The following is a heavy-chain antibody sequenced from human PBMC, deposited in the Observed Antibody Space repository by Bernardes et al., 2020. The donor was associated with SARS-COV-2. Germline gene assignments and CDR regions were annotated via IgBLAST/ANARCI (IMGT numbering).Heavy chain of an antibody. D-gene: IGHD3-3*01. Sequence: GSLRLSCAASGFIFRNYALSWIRQAPGQGLEWVSHIDGPTTNTHYADFVKGRFTISRDNSKSTVYLQMNSLRVEDTAVYYCATWLVDHFDYWGHGTPVTVSS. CDR3: ATWLVDHFDY. CDR1: GFIFRNYA. J-gene: IGHJ4*01. V-gene: IGHV3-23*05. CDR2: IDGPTTNT.